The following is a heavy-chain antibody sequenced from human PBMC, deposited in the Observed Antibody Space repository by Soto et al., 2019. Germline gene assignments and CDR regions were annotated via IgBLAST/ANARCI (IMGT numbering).Heavy chain of an antibody. V-gene: IGHV1-2*02. J-gene: IGHJ6*02. Sequence: ASVKVSCKASGYTFTAYYVHWVRQAPGQGLEWMGWINPNSGGTNYAQKFQGRVTMTRDTSISTAYMELSRLRSDDTAVYYCASLAAAGMGWYYGMDVWGQGTTVTVSS. CDR2: INPNSGGT. CDR3: ASLAAAGMGWYYGMDV. D-gene: IGHD6-13*01. CDR1: GYTFTAYY.